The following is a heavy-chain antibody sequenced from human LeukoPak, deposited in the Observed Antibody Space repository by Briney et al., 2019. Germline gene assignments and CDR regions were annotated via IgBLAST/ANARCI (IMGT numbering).Heavy chain of an antibody. CDR3: AREQQLIRGDY. CDR2: ISSSSSYI. V-gene: IGHV3-21*04. CDR1: GFTFNTYN. J-gene: IGHJ4*02. Sequence: SGGSLRLSCAGSGFTFNTYNMNWVRQAPGKGLEWVSSISSSSSYIYYADSVKGRFTISRDNAKNSLYLQMNSLRAEDTAVYYCAREQQLIRGDYWGQGTLVTVSS. D-gene: IGHD6-13*01.